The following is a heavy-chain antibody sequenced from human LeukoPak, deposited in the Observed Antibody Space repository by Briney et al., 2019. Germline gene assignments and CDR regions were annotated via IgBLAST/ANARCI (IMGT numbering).Heavy chain of an antibody. CDR3: ARVGITIFGVAPNYYMDV. CDR2: IYYSGST. J-gene: IGHJ6*03. D-gene: IGHD3-3*01. Sequence: PSQTLSLTCTVSGGSISSSSYYWGWIRQPPGKGLEWIGSIYYSGSTYYNPSLKSRVTISVDTSKNQFSLKLSSVTAADTAVYYCARVGITIFGVAPNYYMDVWGKGTTVTVSS. CDR1: GGSISSSSYY. V-gene: IGHV4-39*07.